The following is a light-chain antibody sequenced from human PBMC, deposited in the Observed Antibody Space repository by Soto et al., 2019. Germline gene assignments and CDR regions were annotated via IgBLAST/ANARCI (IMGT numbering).Light chain of an antibody. CDR3: PHYGGSFI. CDR2: DAS. J-gene: IGKJ1*01. CDR1: QSVSSY. Sequence: IVLTHSPATLSFSAGERAALSGRASQSVSSYLAWYQQKPGQSPRLLIYDASNRDPGIPARFSGSGSGTDFTLPLRRLEPEDFAVYYCPHYGGSFIFGHGTKV. V-gene: IGKV3-11*01.